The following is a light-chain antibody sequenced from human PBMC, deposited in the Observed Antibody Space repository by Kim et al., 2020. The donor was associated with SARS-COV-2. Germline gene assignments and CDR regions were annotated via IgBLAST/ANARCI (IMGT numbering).Light chain of an antibody. Sequence: VSPGKRPTLPCRATQSVSSDLDWYQQRPGQAPRLLMYGASTRTTGVPARFSGSGSGTEFTLTISSLRSEDFAVCYCQQYNHWPPGFGGGTKVDIK. V-gene: IGKV3-15*01. CDR2: GAS. CDR3: QQYNHWPPG. CDR1: QSVSSD. J-gene: IGKJ4*02.